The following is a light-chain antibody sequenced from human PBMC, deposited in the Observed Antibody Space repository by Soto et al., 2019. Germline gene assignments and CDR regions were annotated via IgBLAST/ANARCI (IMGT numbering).Light chain of an antibody. CDR2: AVS. Sequence: QSALTQPASVSGSPGQSITISCTGTSSDVGGYNYVSWYQQHPGKAPKLIIYAVSHRPSGVSNRFSGSKSGNTASLTISGLQAEDEADYYCSSYTSSSTLYVFGTGTKLTVL. V-gene: IGLV2-14*01. J-gene: IGLJ1*01. CDR3: SSYTSSSTLYV. CDR1: SSDVGGYNY.